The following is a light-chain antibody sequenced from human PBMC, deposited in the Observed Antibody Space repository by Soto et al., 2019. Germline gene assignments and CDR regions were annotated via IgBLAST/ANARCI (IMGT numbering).Light chain of an antibody. J-gene: IGKJ5*01. CDR2: GAS. CDR3: QQRSNWQIT. Sequence: EIVLTQSPGTLSVSPGERATLSCRASQSVTSRYIAWIQQKPGQAPRLLIYGASIRAAGIPDRFGGSGSERDFALTISRLEPEDFAVYYCQQRSNWQITFGQGTRLEIK. V-gene: IGKV3D-20*02. CDR1: QSVTSRY.